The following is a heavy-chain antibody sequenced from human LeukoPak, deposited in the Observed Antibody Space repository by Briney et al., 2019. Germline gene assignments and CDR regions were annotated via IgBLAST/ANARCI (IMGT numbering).Heavy chain of an antibody. V-gene: IGHV4-59*08. D-gene: IGHD3-10*01. CDR2: IYYSGST. Sequence: SETLSLTCTVSGGSISSYYWSWIRQPPGKGLEWIGYIYYSGSTNYNLSLKSRVNISVDTSKNQFSLKLSSVTAADTAVYYCARHLGSGRQQRFDPWGQGTLVTVSS. CDR3: ARHLGSGRQQRFDP. J-gene: IGHJ5*02. CDR1: GGSISSYY.